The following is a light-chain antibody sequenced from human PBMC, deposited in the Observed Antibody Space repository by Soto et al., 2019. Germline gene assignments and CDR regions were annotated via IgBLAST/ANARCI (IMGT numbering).Light chain of an antibody. J-gene: IGKJ4*01. CDR1: QSVSSSY. Sequence: EIVLTQSPGTLSLSPGERATLSCRASQSVSSSYLAWYQQKPGQPPRLLIYGASTRATGIPARFSGSGSGTEFTLTISSLQSEDFALYYCQHYNNWPLTFGGGTKVDI. V-gene: IGKV3-15*01. CDR2: GAS. CDR3: QHYNNWPLT.